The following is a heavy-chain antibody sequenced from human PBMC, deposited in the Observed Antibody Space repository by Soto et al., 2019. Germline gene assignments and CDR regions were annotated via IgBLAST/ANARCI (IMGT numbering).Heavy chain of an antibody. D-gene: IGHD6-13*01. CDR3: ALSSIAAAGFDY. J-gene: IGHJ4*02. Sequence: HGESLKISCKGFGYKFTNYWIGWVRQKPGKGLEWMGIFYPGDSDTRYSPSFQGQVTISADKSISTAYLQWSSLKASDTAIYYCALSSIAAAGFDYWGQGALVTVSS. V-gene: IGHV5-51*01. CDR2: FYPGDSDT. CDR1: GYKFTNYW.